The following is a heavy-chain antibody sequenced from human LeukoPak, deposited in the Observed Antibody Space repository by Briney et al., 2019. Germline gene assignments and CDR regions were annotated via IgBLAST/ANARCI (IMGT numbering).Heavy chain of an antibody. CDR1: GFTFSDYY. CDR2: ISSSSSYI. CDR3: ARGLFPGGRVRYDY. J-gene: IGHJ4*02. Sequence: GGSLRLSCAASGFTFSDYYMSWIRQAPGKGLEWVSSISSSSSYIYYADSVKGRFTISRDNAKNSLYLQMNSLRAEDTAVYYCARGLFPGGRVRYDYWGQGTLVTVSS. D-gene: IGHD3-16*01. V-gene: IGHV3-11*06.